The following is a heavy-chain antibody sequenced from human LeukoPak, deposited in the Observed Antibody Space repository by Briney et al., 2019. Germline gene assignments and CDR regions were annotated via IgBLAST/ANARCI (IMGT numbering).Heavy chain of an antibody. V-gene: IGHV3-30*02. CDR2: IRYDGSNK. J-gene: IGHJ4*02. D-gene: IGHD3-22*01. CDR3: AKDPTSYYYDSSGYIDY. CDR1: GFTFSSYG. Sequence: GGSLRLSCAASGFTFSSYGMHWVRQAPGKGLEWVAFIRYDGSNKYYADSVKGRFTISRDNSKNTLYLQMNSLRAEDTAVYYCAKDPTSYYYDSSGYIDYWGQGTLVTVSS.